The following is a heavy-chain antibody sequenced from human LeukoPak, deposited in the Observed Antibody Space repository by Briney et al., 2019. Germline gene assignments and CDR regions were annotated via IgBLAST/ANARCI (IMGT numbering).Heavy chain of an antibody. CDR3: ARHGDVFDAFDI. J-gene: IGHJ3*02. V-gene: IGHV4-4*09. CDR1: GGSISNYF. CDR2: IYASGST. D-gene: IGHD2-21*02. Sequence: SETLSLTCTVSGGSISNYFWSWIRQPPGKALEWIGYIYASGSTNYNPSLKSRVTISVDTSKSHFSLRLNSVTAADTAVYYCARHGDVFDAFDIWGQGTMVTVSS.